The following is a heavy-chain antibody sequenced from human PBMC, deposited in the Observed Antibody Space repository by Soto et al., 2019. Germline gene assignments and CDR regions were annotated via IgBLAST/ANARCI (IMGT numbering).Heavy chain of an antibody. Sequence: PGVSLRLSCTASGFTFGDYAMSWVRQAPGKGLEWVGFIRSKAYGGTTEYAASVKGRFTISRDDSKSIAYLQMNSLKTEDTAVYYCTRPRYNWNYGAFDIWGQGTMVTVSS. CDR1: GFTFGDYA. V-gene: IGHV3-49*04. D-gene: IGHD1-7*01. CDR3: TRPRYNWNYGAFDI. J-gene: IGHJ3*02. CDR2: IRSKAYGGTT.